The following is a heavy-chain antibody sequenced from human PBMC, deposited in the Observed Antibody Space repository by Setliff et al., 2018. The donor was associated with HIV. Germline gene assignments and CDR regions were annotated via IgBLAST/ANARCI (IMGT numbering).Heavy chain of an antibody. CDR3: ARGIFGVADDAFEI. V-gene: IGHV1-69*06. CDR1: GYTLTSTYS. D-gene: IGHD3-3*01. CDR2: IIPFFRTT. J-gene: IGHJ3*02. Sequence: SVKVSCKASGYTLTSTYSMNWVRQAPGQGLEWMGGIIPFFRTTNYAQKFQGRVTVTADISTSTAYMELRSLRSDDAAVYYCARGIFGVADDAFEIWGQGTMVTVSS.